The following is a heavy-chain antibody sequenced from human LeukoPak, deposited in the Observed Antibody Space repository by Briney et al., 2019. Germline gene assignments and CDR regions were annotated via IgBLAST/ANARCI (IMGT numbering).Heavy chain of an antibody. CDR1: GGSISSSSDY. J-gene: IGHJ5*02. CDR3: ARDPGFDP. CDR2: IYYSRST. Sequence: SETLSLTCTVSGGSISSSSDYWGWIRQPPGKGLEWIGSIYYSRSTYYNPSLKSRVTISVDTSKNQFSLKLSSVTAADTAVYYCARDPGFDPWGQGTLVTVSS. V-gene: IGHV4-39*07.